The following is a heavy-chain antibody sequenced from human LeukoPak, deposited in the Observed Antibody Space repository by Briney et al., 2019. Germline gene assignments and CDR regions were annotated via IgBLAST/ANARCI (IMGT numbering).Heavy chain of an antibody. J-gene: IGHJ4*02. D-gene: IGHD5-18*01. Sequence: GGSLRLSCAASGFTFSSYSMNWVRQAPGKGLEWISYINSINAVYYTDSVQGRFNISRDTAKNSLYLQMNSLRVEDTAMYYCARVSARGYDYWGRGTLVTVS. CDR2: INSINAV. CDR1: GFTFSSYS. V-gene: IGHV3-48*01. CDR3: ARVSARGYDY.